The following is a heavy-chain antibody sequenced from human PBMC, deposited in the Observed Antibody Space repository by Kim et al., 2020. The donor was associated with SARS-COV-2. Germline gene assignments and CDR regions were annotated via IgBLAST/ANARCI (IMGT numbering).Heavy chain of an antibody. CDR1: GYTLTELS. V-gene: IGHV1-24*01. J-gene: IGHJ4*02. CDR2: FDPEDGET. CDR3: AKLDSSGYYQEYYFDY. Sequence: ASVKVSCKVSGYTLTELSMHWVRQAPGKGLEWMGGFDPEDGETNYAQKFQGRVTMTEDTSTDTAYMELSSLRSEYTAVYYCAKLDSSGYYQEYYFDYWGQGTLVPVSS. D-gene: IGHD3-22*01.